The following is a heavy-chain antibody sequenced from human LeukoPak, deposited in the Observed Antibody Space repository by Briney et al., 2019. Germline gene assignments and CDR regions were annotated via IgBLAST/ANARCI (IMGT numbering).Heavy chain of an antibody. J-gene: IGHJ1*01. V-gene: IGHV3-30-3*01. CDR2: ISYEGSNK. D-gene: IGHD6-19*01. Sequence: GGSLGLSCAASGFTFSSYAMHWVRQAPGKGLEWVALISYEGSNKYYADSVKGRFTISRDNSKNTLYLQMNSLRAEDTAVYYCARDALTYSSGQNGYFQHWGQGTLVTVSS. CDR1: GFTFSSYA. CDR3: ARDALTYSSGQNGYFQH.